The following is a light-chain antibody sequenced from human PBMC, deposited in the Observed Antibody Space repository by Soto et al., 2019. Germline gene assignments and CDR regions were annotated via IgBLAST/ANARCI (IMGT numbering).Light chain of an antibody. CDR2: GES. Sequence: EIVMTQSPATLSVSPGERATLSCRASQSVSSNLAWYQQKPGQAPRLLIYGESTRATGNPARFSGSGSGTEFTLTISSLQSEDFAVYYCHQYNNWPPWKFGQGTKVEIK. J-gene: IGKJ1*01. CDR3: HQYNNWPPWK. CDR1: QSVSSN. V-gene: IGKV3-15*01.